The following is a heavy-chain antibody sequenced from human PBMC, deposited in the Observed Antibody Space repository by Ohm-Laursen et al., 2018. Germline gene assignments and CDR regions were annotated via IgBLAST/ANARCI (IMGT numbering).Heavy chain of an antibody. CDR2: IKSKTDGGTT. J-gene: IGHJ4*02. Sequence: SLRLSCTASGFTFSNYAMSWVRQAPGKGLEWVGRIKSKTDGGTTDYAAPVKGRFTISRDDSKNTLYLQMNSLKTEDTAVYYCTTGPLRRLRIWGQGTLVTVSS. CDR3: TTGPLRRLRI. D-gene: IGHD4-17*01. V-gene: IGHV3-15*01. CDR1: GFTFSNYA.